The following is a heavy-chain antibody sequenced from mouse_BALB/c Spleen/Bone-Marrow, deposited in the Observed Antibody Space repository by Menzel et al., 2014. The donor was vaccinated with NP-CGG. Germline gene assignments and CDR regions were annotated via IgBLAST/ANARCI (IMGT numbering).Heavy chain of an antibody. J-gene: IGHJ4*01. V-gene: IGHV3-1*02. D-gene: IGHD3-3*01. CDR1: GYSITSGYS. Sequence: DVKLQESGPDLVKPSQSLSLTCTVTGYSITSGYSWHWIRQFPGNNLEWMGYIHYSGSTGYNPSLKSRISITRDTSKNQFFLQLNSVTTEDTATYYCARRGDRLYAMDYWGQGTSVTVSS. CDR2: IHYSGST. CDR3: ARRGDRLYAMDY.